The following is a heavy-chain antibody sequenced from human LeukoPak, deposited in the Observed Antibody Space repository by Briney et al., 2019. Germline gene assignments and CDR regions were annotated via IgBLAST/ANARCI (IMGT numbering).Heavy chain of an antibody. D-gene: IGHD5-12*01. CDR2: FRYDGNHK. J-gene: IGHJ4*02. V-gene: IGHV3-30*02. CDR3: ASRPTGFDWGPFDY. Sequence: GGSLRLSCAASGFTFNNYVIPWVRQPPGKGLEWVAFFRYDGNHKYYRDSVKGRFTFSRDNSKNTLLLQMNSLRTEDTAVYYCASRPTGFDWGPFDYWGQGTLVTVSS. CDR1: GFTFNNYV.